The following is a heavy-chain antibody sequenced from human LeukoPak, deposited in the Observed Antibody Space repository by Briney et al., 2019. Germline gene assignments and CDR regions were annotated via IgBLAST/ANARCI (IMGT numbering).Heavy chain of an antibody. Sequence: SETLSLTCAVYGGSFSGYYWSWIRQPPGKGLEWIGEINHSGSTNYNPSLKSRVTISVDTSKNQFSLKLSSVTAADTAVYYCARESEYCSGGSCYSGQIDYWGQGTLVTVSS. CDR1: GGSFSGYY. D-gene: IGHD2-15*01. J-gene: IGHJ4*02. V-gene: IGHV4-34*01. CDR2: INHSGST. CDR3: ARESEYCSGGSCYSGQIDY.